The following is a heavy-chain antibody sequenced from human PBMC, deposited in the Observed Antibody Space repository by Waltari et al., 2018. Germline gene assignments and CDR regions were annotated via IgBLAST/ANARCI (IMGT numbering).Heavy chain of an antibody. CDR2: IKQDGSAK. CDR1: GGSFCGHF. Sequence: VQLQQGGAGLLKPSETLSLTCTVHGGSFCGHFWTWIRQAPGKGLEFVANIKQDGSAKNHVDSVKGRFTISRDNARNIVYLQMNSLRDEDTAVYYCVKDEWEAYFEFWGQGTLVTVSS. V-gene: IGHV3-7*01. D-gene: IGHD1-26*01. CDR3: VKDEWEAYFEF. J-gene: IGHJ4*02.